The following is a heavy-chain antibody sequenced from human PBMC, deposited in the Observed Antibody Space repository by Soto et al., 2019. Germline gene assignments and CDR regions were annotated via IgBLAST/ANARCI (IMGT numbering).Heavy chain of an antibody. CDR1: GYTFTGYY. D-gene: IGHD3-10*01. V-gene: IGHV1-2*04. CDR3: ARGPHIRGSLAYYFDY. J-gene: IGHJ4*02. CDR2: INPNSGGT. Sequence: QVQLVQSGAEVKKPGASVKVSCKASGYTFTGYYMHWVRQAPGQGLEWMGWINPNSGGTNYAQKFQGWVPMTRDTSISTAYMGLSRLGSEDTAVYYCARGPHIRGSLAYYFDYWGQGTLVPVSS.